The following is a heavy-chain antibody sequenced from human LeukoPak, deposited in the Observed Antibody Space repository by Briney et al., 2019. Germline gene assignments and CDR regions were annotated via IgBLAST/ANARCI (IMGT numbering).Heavy chain of an antibody. Sequence: GGSLRLSCAASGVIFSGYAMSCVRQAPGKGLECVSTISGSGGSTYYAGSVKGRFTISRDNSKNTVYLPMNSLRAEATAVYYCAKDRSCTNDVCHGDFDYWGQGTLVTVSS. CDR3: AKDRSCTNDVCHGDFDY. CDR2: ISGSGGST. J-gene: IGHJ4*02. V-gene: IGHV3-23*01. CDR1: GVIFSGYA. D-gene: IGHD2-8*01.